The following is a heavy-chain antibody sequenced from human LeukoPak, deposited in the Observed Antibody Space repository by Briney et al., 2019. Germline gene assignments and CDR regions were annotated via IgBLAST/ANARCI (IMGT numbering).Heavy chain of an antibody. CDR2: IVVGSGNT. J-gene: IGHJ6*02. CDR1: GFTFTSSA. Sequence: ASVTVSCKASGFTFTSSAVQWVRQARGQRLEWIGWIVVGSGNTNYAQKFQERVTITRDMSTSTAYMELSSLRSEDTAVYYCARDGGSGSYYTDYYYGMDVWGQGTTVTVSS. CDR3: ARDGGSGSYYTDYYYGMDV. V-gene: IGHV1-58*01. D-gene: IGHD3-10*01.